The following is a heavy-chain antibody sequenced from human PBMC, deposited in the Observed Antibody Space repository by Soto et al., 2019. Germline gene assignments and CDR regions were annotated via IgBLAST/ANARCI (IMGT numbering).Heavy chain of an antibody. V-gene: IGHV1-8*01. CDR1: GYTFTSYD. J-gene: IGHJ5*02. Sequence: QVQLVQSGAEVKKPGASVKVSCKTSGYTFTSYDINWVRQATGQGLESVGWVNPGSGATGYAQRFQGRVTLTINTSTSTAYMELSSLTFDDTAVYFCARGRVGRSWGQGTLVTVSS. D-gene: IGHD1-26*01. CDR2: VNPGSGAT. CDR3: ARGRVGRS.